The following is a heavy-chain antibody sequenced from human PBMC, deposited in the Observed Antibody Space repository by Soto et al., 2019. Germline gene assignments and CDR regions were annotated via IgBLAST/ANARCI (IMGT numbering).Heavy chain of an antibody. J-gene: IGHJ4*02. CDR2: INHSGST. V-gene: IGHV4-34*01. CDR3: ARDPGIAVAGSTFDY. CDR1: GGPFSGYY. D-gene: IGHD6-19*01. Sequence: SETLSLTCGVYGGPFSGYYWSWIRQPPGKGLEWIGEINHSGSTNYNPSLKSRITINPDTSKNQFSLQLNSVTPEDTAVYYCARDPGIAVAGSTFDYWGQGTLVTVSS.